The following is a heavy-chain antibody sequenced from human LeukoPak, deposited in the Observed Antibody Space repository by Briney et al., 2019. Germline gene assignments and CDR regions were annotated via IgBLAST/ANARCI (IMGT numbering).Heavy chain of an antibody. Sequence: GGSLRLSCAASGFTFSSHSMNWVRQAPGKGLEWVSYISSSSSTIYYADSVKGRFTISSDNAKNSLYLQMNSLRAEDTAVYYCARVAMSIYFDYWGQGTLVTVSS. J-gene: IGHJ4*02. CDR1: GFTFSSHS. V-gene: IGHV3-48*01. CDR3: ARVAMSIYFDY. CDR2: ISSSSSTI. D-gene: IGHD2-2*01.